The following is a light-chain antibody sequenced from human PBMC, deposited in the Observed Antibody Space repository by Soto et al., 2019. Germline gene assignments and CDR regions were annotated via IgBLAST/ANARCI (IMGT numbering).Light chain of an antibody. CDR3: QYRSNRWT. CDR2: GAS. Sequence: IVMTQSPATLSVSPGDRVTLSCRASQSVSSDLAWYQQRPGQAPRLLIYGASTRAAGIPARFSGTGSGTEFTLTISSLEPEDFAVYYCQYRSNRWTFGQGTKVEIK. J-gene: IGKJ1*01. V-gene: IGKV3-15*01. CDR1: QSVSSD.